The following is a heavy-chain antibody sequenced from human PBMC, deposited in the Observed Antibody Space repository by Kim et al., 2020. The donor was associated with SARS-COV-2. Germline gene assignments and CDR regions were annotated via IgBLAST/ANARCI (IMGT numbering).Heavy chain of an antibody. CDR2: IKEDGSEK. CDR1: GFTFSYYW. Sequence: GGSLRLSCVASGFTFSYYWMSWVRQAPGKGLEWLAQIKEDGSEKFYVDSVKGRFTISRDNAKNSLYLQMDSLRAADTAVYYCARGGRPADYWGQGTRVTISS. V-gene: IGHV3-7*01. J-gene: IGHJ4*02. CDR3: ARGGRPADY. D-gene: IGHD6-6*01.